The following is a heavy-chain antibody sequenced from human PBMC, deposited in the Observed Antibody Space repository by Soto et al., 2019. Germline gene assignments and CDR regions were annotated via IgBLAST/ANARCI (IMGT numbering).Heavy chain of an antibody. CDR3: ARVYGDYAFDI. D-gene: IGHD4-17*01. Sequence: EVQLVESGGGLVQPGGSLRLSCAASGFTVSSNYMSWVRQAPGKGLEWVSVIYSGGSTYYADSVKGRFTISRDNSKNTLYLQMNRLRAEDTAVYYCARVYGDYAFDIWGQGTMVTVSS. V-gene: IGHV3-66*01. J-gene: IGHJ3*02. CDR1: GFTVSSNY. CDR2: IYSGGST.